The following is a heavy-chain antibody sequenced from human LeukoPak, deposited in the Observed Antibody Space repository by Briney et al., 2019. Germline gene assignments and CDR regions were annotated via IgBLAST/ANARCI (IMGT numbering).Heavy chain of an antibody. CDR1: GGCISSYY. D-gene: IGHD3-10*01. J-gene: IGHJ3*01. Sequence: SETPSLTCTASGGCISSYYWSWIRQPPGKGLEWIAYIYYTGITNYDPSVKSRVTISVDTSKNQFSLRLTSMTAADTAVYYCARTEGSGSSPFWGQGTLVTVSS. CDR2: IYYTGIT. V-gene: IGHV4-59*01. CDR3: ARTEGSGSSPF.